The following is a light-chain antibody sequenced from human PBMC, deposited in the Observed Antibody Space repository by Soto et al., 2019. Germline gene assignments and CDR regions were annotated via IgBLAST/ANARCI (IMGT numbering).Light chain of an antibody. CDR3: TSDAGSDNFGV. V-gene: IGLV2-8*01. Sequence: QSALTQLPSASGSPGQSVTISCTGTSSDVGAYNYVSWYQQHPGKAPKLSIYEVTKRPSGVPDRFSGSKSGNTASLTVSGLQAEGEADYYCTSDAGSDNFGVFGTGTKLTVL. CDR1: SSDVGAYNY. J-gene: IGLJ1*01. CDR2: EVT.